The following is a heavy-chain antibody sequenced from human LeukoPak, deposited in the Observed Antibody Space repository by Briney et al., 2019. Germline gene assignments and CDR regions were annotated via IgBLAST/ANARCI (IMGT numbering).Heavy chain of an antibody. J-gene: IGHJ4*02. CDR1: GGSISSYY. Sequence: KPSETLSLTCTVSGGSISSYYWSWIRQPPGKGLEWIGYIYYSGSTNYNPSLKSRVTISVDTSKNQFSLKLSSVTAADTAVYYCARGGNWASFDYWGQGTLVTVSS. D-gene: IGHD1-1*01. CDR3: ARGGNWASFDY. V-gene: IGHV4-59*12. CDR2: IYYSGST.